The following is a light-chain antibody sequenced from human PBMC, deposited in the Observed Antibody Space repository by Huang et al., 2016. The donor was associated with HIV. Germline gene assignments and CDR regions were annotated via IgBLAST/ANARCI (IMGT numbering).Light chain of an antibody. CDR2: GAS. Sequence: IVLTQSPATLSVSPGERATLSCRAGRSISSSLAWYQQKPGQAPRLLIFGASTRATGMPDRFSGSGSGTEFTLTVSSLQSEDFAVYYCQQYYDWPPLTFGGGTKVEIK. CDR1: RSISSS. V-gene: IGKV3-15*01. CDR3: QQYYDWPPLT. J-gene: IGKJ4*01.